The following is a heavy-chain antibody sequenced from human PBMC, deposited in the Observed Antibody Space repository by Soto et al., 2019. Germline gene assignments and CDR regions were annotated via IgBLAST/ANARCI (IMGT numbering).Heavy chain of an antibody. J-gene: IGHJ4*02. D-gene: IGHD6-19*01. Sequence: GGSLRLSCAASGFTFSSYAITWVRQAPGKGLEWVSSISGNGAGTYYADSVKGRFTMSRDNSKNTLYLQMNSLRAEVTALYYCAKILDGSGVDYWGQGTLVTVSS. V-gene: IGHV3-23*01. CDR2: ISGNGAGT. CDR1: GFTFSSYA. CDR3: AKILDGSGVDY.